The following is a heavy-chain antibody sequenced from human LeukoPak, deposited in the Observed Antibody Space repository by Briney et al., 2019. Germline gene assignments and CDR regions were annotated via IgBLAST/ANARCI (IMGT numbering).Heavy chain of an antibody. CDR3: ARHAPLRGYSYAVEAESFDI. CDR2: IYYSGST. V-gene: IGHV4-59*08. D-gene: IGHD5-18*01. J-gene: IGHJ3*02. CDR1: GGSLSSSY. Sequence: SETLSLTCTVSGGSLSSSYWSCIRQPPGKGLEWIGYIYYSGSTNYNPSLKSRVTISVDTSKNQFSLKLSSVTAADTAVYYCARHAPLRGYSYAVEAESFDIGGQGTMVTVSS.